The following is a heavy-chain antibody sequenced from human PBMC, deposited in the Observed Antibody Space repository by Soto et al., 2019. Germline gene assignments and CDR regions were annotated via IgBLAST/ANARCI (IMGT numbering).Heavy chain of an antibody. CDR1: GFTFSSYA. CDR3: ANVLPSGQPLLVRGGYLDY. D-gene: IGHD3-16*01. V-gene: IGHV3-23*01. CDR2: ISGGGGST. J-gene: IGHJ4*02. Sequence: EVQLLESGGGLVQPGGSLRLSCAASGFTFSSYAMSWVRQAPGKGLEWVSAISGGGGSTYYADSVKGRFTISRDNPKNTLYLQMNSLRAEDTAVDYCANVLPSGQPLLVRGGYLDYWGQGTLVTVSS.